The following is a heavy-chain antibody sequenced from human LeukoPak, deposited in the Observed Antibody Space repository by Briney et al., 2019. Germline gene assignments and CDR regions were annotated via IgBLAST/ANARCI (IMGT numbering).Heavy chain of an antibody. J-gene: IGHJ4*02. CDR1: GYSISSGYY. V-gene: IGHV4-38-2*02. CDR3: ARGPPGWRFDY. CDR2: IYHSGST. Sequence: SETLSFTCTVSGYSISSGYYWGWIRQPPGKGLEWIGSIYHSGSTYYNPSLKSRVTISVDTSKNQFSLKLSSVTAADTAVYYCARGPPGWRFDYWGQGTLVTVSS. D-gene: IGHD2-15*01.